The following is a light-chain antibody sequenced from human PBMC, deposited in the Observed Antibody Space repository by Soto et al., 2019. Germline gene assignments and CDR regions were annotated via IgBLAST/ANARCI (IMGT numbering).Light chain of an antibody. V-gene: IGKV3-20*01. CDR1: QNVSSSY. CDR3: PQYSSSPLK. CDR2: GAS. Sequence: EIVLTQSPGTLSLSPGERATLSCRASQNVSSSYLAWYQQKPGQAPRLLIYGASSRATGIPDRFSCSGSEKEFNLHINKMEHEDFGVYYSPQYSSSPLKFGRETKLEIK. J-gene: IGKJ2*01.